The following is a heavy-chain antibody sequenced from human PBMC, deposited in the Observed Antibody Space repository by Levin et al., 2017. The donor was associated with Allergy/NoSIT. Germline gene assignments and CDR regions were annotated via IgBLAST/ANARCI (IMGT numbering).Heavy chain of an antibody. CDR2: IYYSGST. Sequence: SETLSLTCTVSGGSISSGDYYWSWIRQPPGKGLEWIGYIYYSGSTYYNPSLKSRVTISVDTSKNQFSLKLSSVTAADTAVYYCARGVVTGTVPYWGQGTLVTVSS. CDR1: GGSISSGDYY. CDR3: ARGVVTGTVPY. J-gene: IGHJ4*02. D-gene: IGHD1-7*01. V-gene: IGHV4-30-4*01.